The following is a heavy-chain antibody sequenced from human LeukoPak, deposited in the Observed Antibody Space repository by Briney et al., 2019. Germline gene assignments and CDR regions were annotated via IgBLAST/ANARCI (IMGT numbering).Heavy chain of an antibody. Sequence: ASVKVSCKASGGTFSSYAISWVRQAPGQGLEWMGRIIPILGMANYAQKFQGRVTITADKSTSTAYMELSSLRSEDTAVYYCARDAPAWYFDYWGQGTLVTVSS. V-gene: IGHV1-69*04. J-gene: IGHJ4*02. CDR3: ARDAPAWYFDY. CDR1: GGTFSSYA. CDR2: IIPILGMA. D-gene: IGHD2-2*01.